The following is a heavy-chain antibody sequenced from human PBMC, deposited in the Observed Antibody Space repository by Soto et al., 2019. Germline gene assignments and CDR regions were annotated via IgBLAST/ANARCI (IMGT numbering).Heavy chain of an antibody. CDR3: ARDGTMTTGGYHYGMDV. CDR1: GGSISSGGYC. CDR2: VYYSGST. J-gene: IGHJ6*02. V-gene: IGHV4-31*03. D-gene: IGHD4-17*01. Sequence: SETLSLTCTVSGGSISSGGYCWTWIRQHPGKGLEWIGYVYYSGSTYYNPSLKSRVTISVDTSKNQFSLKLSSVTAADTAVYFCARDGTMTTGGYHYGMDVWGQGTTVTVSS.